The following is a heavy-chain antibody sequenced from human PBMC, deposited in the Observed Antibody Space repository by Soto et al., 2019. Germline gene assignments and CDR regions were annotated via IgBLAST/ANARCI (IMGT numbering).Heavy chain of an antibody. Sequence: EVQLVESGGGLVKPGGSLRLSCAASGFTFSSYSMNWVRQAPGKGLEWVSSISSSSSYIYYADSVKGRFTISRDNAKNALDLQMNSLRAEDAAVYFCGGVWNYVWYDPWGQGTLVTVSS. CDR2: ISSSSSYI. V-gene: IGHV3-21*01. CDR1: GFTFSSYS. CDR3: GGVWNYVWYDP. D-gene: IGHD1-7*01. J-gene: IGHJ5*02.